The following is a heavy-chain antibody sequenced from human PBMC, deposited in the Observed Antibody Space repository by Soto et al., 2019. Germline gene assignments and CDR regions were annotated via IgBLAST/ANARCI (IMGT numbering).Heavy chain of an antibody. CDR2: MNPNSGRT. V-gene: IGHV1-8*02. CDR3: PAWDRAGSYTAFV. D-gene: IGHD6-19*01. CDR1: GYTFTDYD. Sequence: QVQLVQSGAEVRKPGASVKVSCKTSGYTFTDYDINWVRQAPGQGLEWVGRMNPNSGRTDYAQKLEGRVTMTRDIALSTAYMGLRRRGYDHAALYFCPAWDRAGSYTAFVWVQGTLVSGPS. J-gene: IGHJ4*02.